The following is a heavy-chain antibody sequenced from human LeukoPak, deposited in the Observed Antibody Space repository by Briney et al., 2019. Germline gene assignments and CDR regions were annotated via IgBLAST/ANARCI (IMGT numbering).Heavy chain of an antibody. J-gene: IGHJ4*02. CDR3: AREPGYSSSWYDY. CDR1: GGSISSSSYY. Sequence: SSETLSPTCTVSGGSISSSSYYWGWIRQPPGKGLEWIGSIYYSGSTYYNPSLKSRVTISVDTSKNQFSLKLSSVTAADTAVYYCAREPGYSSSWYDYWGQGTLVTVSS. D-gene: IGHD6-13*01. V-gene: IGHV4-39*07. CDR2: IYYSGST.